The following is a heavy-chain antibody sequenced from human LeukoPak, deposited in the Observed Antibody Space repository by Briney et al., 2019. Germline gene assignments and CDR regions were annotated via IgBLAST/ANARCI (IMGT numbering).Heavy chain of an antibody. J-gene: IGHJ6*02. CDR1: GFTFSDYY. CDR3: AVDSEYSSLAYYYYYGMDV. V-gene: IGHV3-11*01. Sequence: PGGSLRLSCAASGFTFSDYYMSWIRQAPGKGLEWVSYISSSGSTIYYADSVKGRFTISRDNANSSLYLQMNRLRAEDTAVYYCAVDSEYSSLAYYYYYGMDVWGQGTTVTVSS. CDR2: ISSSGSTI. D-gene: IGHD6-6*01.